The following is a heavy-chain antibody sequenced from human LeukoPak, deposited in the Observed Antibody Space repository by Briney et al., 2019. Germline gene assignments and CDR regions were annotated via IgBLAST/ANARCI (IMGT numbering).Heavy chain of an antibody. CDR2: INHSGST. Sequence: PSETLSLTCAVYGGSFSGYYWSWIRQPPGEGLEWIGEINHSGSTNYNPSLKSRVTISVDTSKNQFSLKLSSVTAADTAVYYCARRLMVRGVKFSIDYWGQGTLVTVSS. V-gene: IGHV4-34*01. CDR1: GGSFSGYY. CDR3: ARRLMVRGVKFSIDY. J-gene: IGHJ4*02. D-gene: IGHD3-10*01.